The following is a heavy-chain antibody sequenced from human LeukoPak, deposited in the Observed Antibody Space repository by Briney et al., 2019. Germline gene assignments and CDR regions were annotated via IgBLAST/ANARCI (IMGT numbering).Heavy chain of an antibody. D-gene: IGHD3-3*01. V-gene: IGHV1-2*02. CDR3: ARDAYDFWSGYYFDY. J-gene: IGHJ4*02. CDR1: GYTFTNYY. Sequence: ASVKVSCMASGYTFTNYYIHWVRQAPGQGLEWMGCINPNSGGTNYAQKFQGRVTMTSDTSISTAYMELSRLRSDDTAVYYCARDAYDFWSGYYFDYWGQGTLVTVSS. CDR2: INPNSGGT.